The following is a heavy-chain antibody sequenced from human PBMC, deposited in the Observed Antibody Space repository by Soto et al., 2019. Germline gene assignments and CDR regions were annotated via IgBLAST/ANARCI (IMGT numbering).Heavy chain of an antibody. J-gene: IGHJ4*02. D-gene: IGHD5-18*01. CDR1: GGTFSSYA. CDR3: ARTWDTAMAYFDY. Sequence: WASVKVSCKASGGTFSSYAISWVRQAPGQGLEWMGGIIPIFGTANYAQKFQGRVTITADESTSTAYMELSSLRSEDTAVFYCARTWDTAMAYFDYWGQGTLVTVSS. CDR2: IIPIFGTA. V-gene: IGHV1-69*13.